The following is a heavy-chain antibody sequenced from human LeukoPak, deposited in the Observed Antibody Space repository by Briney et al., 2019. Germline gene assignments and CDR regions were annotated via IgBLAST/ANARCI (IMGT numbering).Heavy chain of an antibody. D-gene: IGHD1-26*01. CDR1: GGSISSGDYF. CDR3: ATEGSGNYYYFDD. J-gene: IGHJ4*02. CDR2: IYYSVNT. V-gene: IGHV4-30-4*08. Sequence: KPSETLSLTCTVSGGSISSGDYFWSWIRQPPGKGLEWIGYIYYSVNTHYNPSLKSRVTISVDTSKNEFSLRLTSVTAADTAVYLCATEGSGNYYYFDDWGQGTLVTVSS.